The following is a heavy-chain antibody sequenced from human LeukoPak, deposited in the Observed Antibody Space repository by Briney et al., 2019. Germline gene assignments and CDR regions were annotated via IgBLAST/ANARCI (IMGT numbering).Heavy chain of an antibody. CDR2: IYSDNT. J-gene: IGHJ4*02. Sequence: WGALRHSFTGSGVTRSSNSLSWVRPAPGEGMEWVSFIYSDNTHYSDSVKGRFTISRDNSKNTLYLQMNSLRAEDTAVYYCAKRAGAYSHPYDYWGQGTLVTVSS. CDR3: AKRAGAYSHPYDY. V-gene: IGHV3-53*01. D-gene: IGHD4/OR15-4a*01. CDR1: GVTRSSNS.